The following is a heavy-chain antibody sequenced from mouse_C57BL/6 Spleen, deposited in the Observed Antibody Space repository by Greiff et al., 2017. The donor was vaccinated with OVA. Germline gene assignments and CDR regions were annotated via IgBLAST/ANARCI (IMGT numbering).Heavy chain of an antibody. CDR1: GYTFTSYW. D-gene: IGHD4-1*01. V-gene: IGHV1-50*01. J-gene: IGHJ3*01. Sequence: QVQLQQPGAELVKPGASVKLSCKASGYTFTSYWMQWVKQRPGQGLEWIGEIDPSDSYTNSNQKFKGKATLTVDTSSSTSDTQLISRTSEDSAFYYCARRGTGRFPCAYWGQGTLVTVSA. CDR2: IDPSDSYT. CDR3: ARRGTGRFPCAY.